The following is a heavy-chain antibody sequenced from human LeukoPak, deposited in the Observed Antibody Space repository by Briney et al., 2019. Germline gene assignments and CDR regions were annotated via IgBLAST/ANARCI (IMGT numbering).Heavy chain of an antibody. J-gene: IGHJ2*01. CDR3: ARDMYYDSIAPFDL. CDR2: INHSGST. Sequence: PSETLSLTCAVYGGSFSGYYWSWIRQPPGKGLEWIGEINHSGSTDYNPSLKSRVTISVDTSKNQFSLKLSSVTAADTAVYYCARDMYYDSIAPFDLWGRGTLVTVSS. CDR1: GGSFSGYY. D-gene: IGHD3-22*01. V-gene: IGHV4-34*01.